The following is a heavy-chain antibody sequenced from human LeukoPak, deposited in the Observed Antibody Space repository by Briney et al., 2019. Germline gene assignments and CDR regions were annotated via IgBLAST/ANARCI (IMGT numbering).Heavy chain of an antibody. CDR1: GFTFSDYY. D-gene: IGHD3-22*01. V-gene: IGHV3-11*06. CDR2: ISSSSSYI. CDR3: ASHYYDSSGYATHAFDI. J-gene: IGHJ3*02. Sequence: AGGSLRLSCAASGFTFSDYYMNWIRQAPGKGLEWVSYISSSSSYIYYADSVKGRFTISRDNAKNSLYLQMNSLRAEDTAVYYCASHYYDSSGYATHAFDIWGQGTMVTVSS.